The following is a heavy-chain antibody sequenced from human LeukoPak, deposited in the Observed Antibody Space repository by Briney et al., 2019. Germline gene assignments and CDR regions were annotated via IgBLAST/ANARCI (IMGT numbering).Heavy chain of an antibody. J-gene: IGHJ4*02. CDR2: ISAYNGNT. Sequence: ASVKVSCKASGYTFTSYGISWVRQAPGQGLEWMGWISAYNGNTNYAQKLQGRVTMTTDTSTSTAYMELRSLRSDDTAVYYCARDNGISSSWYSVDYWGQGTLVTVSS. CDR1: GYTFTSYG. D-gene: IGHD6-13*01. V-gene: IGHV1-18*01. CDR3: ARDNGISSSWYSVDY.